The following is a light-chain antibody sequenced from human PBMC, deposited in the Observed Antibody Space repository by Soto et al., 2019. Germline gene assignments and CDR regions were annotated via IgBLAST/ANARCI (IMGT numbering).Light chain of an antibody. CDR3: QKYNSAPRT. CDR1: QGIGNY. CDR2: AAS. Sequence: DIQMTQSPSSLSASLGDRVTITCRASQGIGNYLAWYQLQPGKVPKLLIYAASTLQSGVPSRFSGSGSGTDFTLTISSVQPEDVATYFCQKYNSAPRTFGQGTKVEI. J-gene: IGKJ1*01. V-gene: IGKV1-27*01.